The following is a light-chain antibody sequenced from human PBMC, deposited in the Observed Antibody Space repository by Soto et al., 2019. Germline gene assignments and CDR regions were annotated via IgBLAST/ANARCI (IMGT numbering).Light chain of an antibody. CDR1: SSSIGAGYG. Sequence: QSVLTQSPSVSGAPGQRVTISCTGSSSSIGAGYGVHWYQQLPGTAPKLLIYGNSNRPSGVPDRFSGSKSGTSASLAITGLQAEDEADYYCQSYDSSLSGSVFGGGTKLTVL. CDR2: GNS. V-gene: IGLV1-40*01. CDR3: QSYDSSLSGSV. J-gene: IGLJ3*02.